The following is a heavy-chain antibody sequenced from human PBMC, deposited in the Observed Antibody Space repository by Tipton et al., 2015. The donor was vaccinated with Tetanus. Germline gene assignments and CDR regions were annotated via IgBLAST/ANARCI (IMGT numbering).Heavy chain of an antibody. CDR1: GGSISSGDYS. J-gene: IGHJ4*02. V-gene: IGHV4-30-2*02. Sequence: TLSLTCAVPGGSISSGDYSWSWIRQPPGKGLEWIGYIYDSGSTDYNPSLKSRVTISVDTSKSQFSLRLTSVTAADTAVYYCARSKLLWFGESLSGFDSWGQGTLVTVSA. D-gene: IGHD3-10*01. CDR3: ARSKLLWFGESLSGFDS. CDR2: IYDSGST.